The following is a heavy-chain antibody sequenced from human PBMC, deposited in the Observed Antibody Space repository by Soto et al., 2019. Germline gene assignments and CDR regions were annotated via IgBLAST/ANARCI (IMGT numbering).Heavy chain of an antibody. V-gene: IGHV3-66*01. CDR2: IYSAGNT. Sequence: PGGSLRLSCGASGFTVGGNDGSWVRQAPGKGLEWISIIYSAGNTYYADSVKGRFTISRDNSKNTLYLQMNSLGADDTAVYYFERDRPGNQHYFDFWGQGNMVTVSS. D-gene: IGHD3-10*01. J-gene: IGHJ4*02. CDR1: GFTVGGND. CDR3: ERDRPGNQHYFDF.